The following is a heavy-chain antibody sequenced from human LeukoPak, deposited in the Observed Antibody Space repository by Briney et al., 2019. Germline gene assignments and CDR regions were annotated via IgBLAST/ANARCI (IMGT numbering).Heavy chain of an antibody. J-gene: IGHJ5*02. Sequence: GESLQISCTGSGDYFTSYWVGWVRQMPGKGREWVAIIFFGDSDTRYSPSFQGQVTISADKSISTAYLQWSSLKASDTAMYYCARTGTTIGGWFDPWGQGTLVTVSS. CDR1: GDYFTSYW. CDR3: ARTGTTIGGWFDP. V-gene: IGHV5-51*01. D-gene: IGHD1-1*01. CDR2: IFFGDSDT.